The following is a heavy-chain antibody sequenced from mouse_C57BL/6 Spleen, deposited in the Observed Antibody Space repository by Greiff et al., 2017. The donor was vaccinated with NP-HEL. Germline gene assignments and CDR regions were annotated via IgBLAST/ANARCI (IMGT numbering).Heavy chain of an antibody. D-gene: IGHD3-1*01. CDR1: GFTFSSYG. CDR2: ISSGGSYT. Sequence: EVKLMESGGDLVKPGGSLKLSCAASGFTFSSYGMSWVRQTPDKRLEWVATISSGGSYTYYPDSVKGRFTISRDNAKNTLYLQMSSLKSEDTAMYYCARVGTGYFDYWGQGTTLTVSS. CDR3: ARVGTGYFDY. V-gene: IGHV5-6*01. J-gene: IGHJ2*01.